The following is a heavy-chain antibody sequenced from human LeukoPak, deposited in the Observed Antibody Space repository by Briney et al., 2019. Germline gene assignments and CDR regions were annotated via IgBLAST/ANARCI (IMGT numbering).Heavy chain of an antibody. V-gene: IGHV4-59*01. J-gene: IGHJ2*01. D-gene: IGHD4-17*01. Sequence: SETLSLTCTVSGGSIRGYYWTWIRQPPGKGLEWIGLIYYSGNTNYNPSLKSRVTISVDTSKNQFSLKLTSVTAADRAVYYCAREKESIDYGDSRISWYFDLWGRGTLVTVSS. CDR3: AREKESIDYGDSRISWYFDL. CDR1: GGSIRGYY. CDR2: IYYSGNT.